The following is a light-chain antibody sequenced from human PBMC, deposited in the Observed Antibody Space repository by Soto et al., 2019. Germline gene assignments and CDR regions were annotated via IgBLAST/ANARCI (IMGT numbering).Light chain of an antibody. Sequence: QSVLTQPPSASGTPGQSVTISCSGSSSNIGSNYVYWYQQLPGTAPKLLIYSNNQRPSGVPDRFSGSKSGTSASLAISGLRSEDEADYYCAAWGASLSGVLFGGGTKLTVL. CDR2: SNN. CDR3: AAWGASLSGVL. CDR1: SSNIGSNY. V-gene: IGLV1-47*02. J-gene: IGLJ3*02.